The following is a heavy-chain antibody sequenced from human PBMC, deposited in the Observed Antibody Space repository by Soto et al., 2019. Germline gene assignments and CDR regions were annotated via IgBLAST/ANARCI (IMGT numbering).Heavy chain of an antibody. CDR2: IDPSDSYT. Sequence: GESLKISCKGSGNSFTNYWINWVRQMPGKGLEWMGRIDPSDSYTNYSPSFQGHVTFSGDKSINTAYLQWRSLKASDTAMYYCVTSRYYGSGSYYNVDYWGQGTQVTVSS. CDR3: VTSRYYGSGSYYNVDY. D-gene: IGHD3-10*01. J-gene: IGHJ4*02. CDR1: GNSFTNYW. V-gene: IGHV5-10-1*01.